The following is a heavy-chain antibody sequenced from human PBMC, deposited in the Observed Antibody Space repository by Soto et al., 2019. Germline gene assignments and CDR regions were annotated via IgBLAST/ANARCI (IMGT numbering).Heavy chain of an antibody. V-gene: IGHV3-9*01. CDR1: GFTFSSYW. Sequence: PGGSLRLSCAASGFTFSSYWMHWVRQVPGKGLEWVSGINWNSGSIGYGDSVKGRFAISRDNAKNSLHLQMNSLSAEDTAFYYCVKDESINWYSGHFRHWGQGTLVTVSS. CDR3: VKDESINWYSGHFRH. J-gene: IGHJ1*01. CDR2: INWNSGSI. D-gene: IGHD6-13*01.